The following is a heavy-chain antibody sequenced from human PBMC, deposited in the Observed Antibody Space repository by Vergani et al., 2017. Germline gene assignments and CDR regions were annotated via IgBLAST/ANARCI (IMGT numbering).Heavy chain of an antibody. CDR3: ARGGTVAPFDY. CDR2: IYYSGST. J-gene: IGHJ4*02. D-gene: IGHD6-19*01. Sequence: QVQLQESGPGLVKPSETLSLTCTVSGGSISIYYLSWIRQPPGKGLEWIGYIYYSGSTNYNPSLKSRVTISLDTSKNQFSLKLSSVTAADTAVYYCARGGTVAPFDYWGQGTLVTVSS. CDR1: GGSISIYY. V-gene: IGHV4-59*01.